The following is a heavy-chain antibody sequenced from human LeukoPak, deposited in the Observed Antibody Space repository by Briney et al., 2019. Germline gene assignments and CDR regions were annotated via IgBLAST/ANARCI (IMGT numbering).Heavy chain of an antibody. V-gene: IGHV1-18*01. D-gene: IGHD3-16*01. J-gene: IGHJ4*03. Sequence: ASVKVSCKAFGYTFDTSSISWVRQAPGQRLEWMGWISPNNGKTHYAQGVQGRVTMTPDTFRSPAYMELKRLRSGDTAVYDCNRVRNNNNLGGSFEYWGQGTMVTVSS. CDR2: ISPNNGKT. CDR1: GYTFDTSS. CDR3: NRVRNNNNLGGSFEY.